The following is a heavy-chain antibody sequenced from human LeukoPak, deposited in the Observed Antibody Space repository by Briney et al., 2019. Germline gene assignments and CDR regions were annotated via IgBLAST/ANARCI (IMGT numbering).Heavy chain of an antibody. V-gene: IGHV4-61*02. Sequence: PSETLSLTCTVSGASFSSGSFYWSWLRQPAGTGLEWIGRIYTSGSTTSVSTNYKPSLKSRVTISVDTSKNQFSLRLSSVTAADTAVYYCARVDYDSRGSYYDNWFDPWGQGSLVTVSS. J-gene: IGHJ5*02. CDR2: IYTSGSTTSVST. D-gene: IGHD3-22*01. CDR1: GASFSSGSFY. CDR3: ARVDYDSRGSYYDNWFDP.